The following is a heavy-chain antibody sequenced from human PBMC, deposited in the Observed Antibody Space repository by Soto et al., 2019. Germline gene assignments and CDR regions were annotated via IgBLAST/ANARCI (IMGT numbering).Heavy chain of an antibody. CDR1: GFTFSSYG. Sequence: QVQLVESGGGVVQPGRSLRLSCAASGFTFSSYGMHWVRQAPGKGLEWVAVISYDGSNKYYADSVKGRFTISRDNSKNTLYLQMNSLRAEGRAGYECAEDVLRAGRAYGMDVWGQGTTVTVSS. D-gene: IGHD6-6*01. CDR2: ISYDGSNK. V-gene: IGHV3-30*18. J-gene: IGHJ6*02. CDR3: AEDVLRAGRAYGMDV.